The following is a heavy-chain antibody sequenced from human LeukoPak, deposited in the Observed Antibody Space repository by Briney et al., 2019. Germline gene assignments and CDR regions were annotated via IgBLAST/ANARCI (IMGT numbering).Heavy chain of an antibody. CDR1: GFTFSRYW. Sequence: GGSLRLSCAASGFTFSRYWMHWVRQAPGKGLMWASRISPDGSTTLYADSVKGRFTISRDNAKNTLYLQMNSLGAEDTAVYYCARDYFGYGGYDPTGQGTLVTVSS. V-gene: IGHV3-74*03. CDR2: ISPDGSTT. D-gene: IGHD5-12*01. J-gene: IGHJ5*02. CDR3: ARDYFGYGGYDP.